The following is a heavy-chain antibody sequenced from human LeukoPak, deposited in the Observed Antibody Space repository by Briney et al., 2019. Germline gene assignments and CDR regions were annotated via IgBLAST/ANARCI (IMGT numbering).Heavy chain of an antibody. CDR3: ARDESYSSSWYSNWFDP. J-gene: IGHJ5*02. CDR2: ISAYNGNT. CDR1: GYTFTSYG. V-gene: IGHV1-18*01. D-gene: IGHD6-13*01. Sequence: ASVKVSCKASGYTFTSYGISWVRQAPGQGLEWMGWISAYNGNTNYAQKLRGRVTMTTDTSTSTAYMELRSLRSDDTAVYYCARDESYSSSWYSNWFDPWGQGTLVTVSS.